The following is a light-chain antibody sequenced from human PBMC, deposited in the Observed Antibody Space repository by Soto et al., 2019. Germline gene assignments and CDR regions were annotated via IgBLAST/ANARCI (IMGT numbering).Light chain of an antibody. CDR1: QSFRGL. J-gene: IGKJ5*01. CDR3: QQRHMWPIT. Sequence: EVVLTQSPVTLSLSPGERATLSCRASQSFRGLLAWYQQKPGQAPRLLIYDAYNRATGIQPRFSGSGSGTDFTLTISSLEPEDSAVYYCQQRHMWPITFGQGTRLEI. V-gene: IGKV3-11*01. CDR2: DAY.